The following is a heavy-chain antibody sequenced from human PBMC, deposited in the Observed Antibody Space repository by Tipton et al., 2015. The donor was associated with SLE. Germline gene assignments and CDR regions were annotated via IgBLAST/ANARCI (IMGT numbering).Heavy chain of an antibody. J-gene: IGHJ4*02. Sequence: LWSRVTMSIDTSKNQFSLKLSSVTAADTAVYYCARGVLGGSYPYWGQGTLVTVSS. V-gene: IGHV4-34*01. D-gene: IGHD1-26*01. CDR3: ARGVLGGSYPY.